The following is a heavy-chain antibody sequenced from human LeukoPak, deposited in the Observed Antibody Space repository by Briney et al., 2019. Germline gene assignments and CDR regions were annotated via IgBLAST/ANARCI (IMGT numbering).Heavy chain of an antibody. V-gene: IGHV3-21*01. CDR2: ISSSSSYI. D-gene: IGHD3-22*01. Sequence: GGSLRLSCAASGFTFSSYSMNWVRQAPGKGLEWVSSISSSSSYIYYADSVKGRFTISRDNAKNSLYLQMNSLRAEDTAVYYCARGGGYYYDSSGPFDYWGQGTLVIVSS. CDR3: ARGGGYYYDSSGPFDY. J-gene: IGHJ4*02. CDR1: GFTFSSYS.